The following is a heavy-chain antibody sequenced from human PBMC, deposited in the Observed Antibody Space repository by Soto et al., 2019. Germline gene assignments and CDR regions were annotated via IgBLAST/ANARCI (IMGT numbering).Heavy chain of an antibody. D-gene: IGHD4-17*01. CDR1: GFTVSSNY. CDR3: ARDTGDYYYGMDV. Sequence: SLRLSCAASGFTVSSNYMTWVRQAPGKGLEWVSVIYSGGRTYYAESVKGRFTISRDNSKNTLYLQMNSLRAEDTAVYYCARDTGDYYYGMDVWGQGTTVTVSS. V-gene: IGHV3-66*01. J-gene: IGHJ6*02. CDR2: IYSGGRT.